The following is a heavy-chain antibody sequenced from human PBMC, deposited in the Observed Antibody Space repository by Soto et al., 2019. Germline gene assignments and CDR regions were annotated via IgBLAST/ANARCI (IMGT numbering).Heavy chain of an antibody. D-gene: IGHD1-26*01. CDR2: ISYDGTKK. CDR3: ARDKTASGTYLRY. Sequence: PGGSLRLSCAASGITFSSYGMHWVRQAPGKGLEWVAIISYDGTKKYYAASVKGRFTISRDNSKNTLYLQMNSIRADDTAVYYCARDKTASGTYLRYWGQGTLVTVSS. CDR1: GITFSSYG. J-gene: IGHJ4*02. V-gene: IGHV3-30-3*01.